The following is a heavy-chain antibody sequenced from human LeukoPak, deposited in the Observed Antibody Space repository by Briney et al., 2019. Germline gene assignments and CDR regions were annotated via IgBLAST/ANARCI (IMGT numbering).Heavy chain of an antibody. CDR1: GFTFSSYG. J-gene: IGHJ4*02. V-gene: IGHV3-33*01. Sequence: GGSLRLSCAASGFTFSSYGMHWVRQAPGKGLERVAVIWYDGSNKYYADSVKGRFTISRDNSKNTLYLQMNSLRAEDTAVYYCARDMGAAAGISDYWGQGTLVTVSS. CDR3: ARDMGAAAGISDY. D-gene: IGHD6-13*01. CDR2: IWYDGSNK.